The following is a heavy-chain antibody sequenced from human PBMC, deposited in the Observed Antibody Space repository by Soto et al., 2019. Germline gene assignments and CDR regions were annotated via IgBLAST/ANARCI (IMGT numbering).Heavy chain of an antibody. D-gene: IGHD2-15*01. CDR2: ISSSSSTI. J-gene: IGHJ6*03. V-gene: IGHV3-48*01. CDR3: ARDAEGYSTVSVYYYYMDV. Sequence: GGSLRLSCAASGFTFSSYSMNWVRQAPGKGLEWVSYISSSSSTIYYADSVKGRLTISRDNAKNSLYLQMNSLRAEDTAVYYCARDAEGYSTVSVYYYYMDVWGKGTTVTVSS. CDR1: GFTFSSYS.